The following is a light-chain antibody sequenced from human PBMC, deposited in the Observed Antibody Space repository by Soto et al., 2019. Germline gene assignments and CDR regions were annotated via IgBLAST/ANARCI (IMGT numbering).Light chain of an antibody. CDR2: KAS. V-gene: IGKV1-5*03. J-gene: IGKJ1*01. Sequence: DLQMTQSPSTLSGSVGDRVTITCRASQTISSWLAWYQQKPGKAPKLLIYKASTLKSGVPSRFSGSGSGTEFTLTISSLQPDDFPTYYCQHYNSYSEAFGQGTKVELK. CDR1: QTISSW. CDR3: QHYNSYSEA.